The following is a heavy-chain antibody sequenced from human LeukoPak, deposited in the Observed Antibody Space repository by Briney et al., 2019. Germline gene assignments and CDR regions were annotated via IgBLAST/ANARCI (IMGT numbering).Heavy chain of an antibody. D-gene: IGHD1-14*01. V-gene: IGHV3-7*01. CDR2: IKQDGSEK. J-gene: IGHJ4*02. CDR1: GCTFSSYW. CDR3: ARGHSDHISIYDY. Sequence: QPGGSLRLSCAASGCTFSSYWMSWVRQAPGKGLEWVANIKQDGSEKYYVVSVKGRFTISRDNAKNSLYLQTNSLRAEDTAVYYCARGHSDHISIYDYWGQGTLVTVSS.